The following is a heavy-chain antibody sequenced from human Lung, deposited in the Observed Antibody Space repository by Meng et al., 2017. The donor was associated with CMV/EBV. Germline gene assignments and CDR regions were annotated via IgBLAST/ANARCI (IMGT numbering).Heavy chain of an antibody. CDR2: IRQDGSDK. CDR1: GFIFPAFS. J-gene: IGHJ5*02. Sequence: ESLKISCAASGFIFPAFSMSWVRQAPGKGLEWVANIRQDGSDKYYVDSVKGRFTISRDNVRNSLFLHMNSRRAEDTAVYYCAREDSGSFTRYNWFDPWGPGTRSPSPQ. CDR3: AREDSGSFTRYNWFDP. V-gene: IGHV3-7*01. D-gene: IGHD1-26*01.